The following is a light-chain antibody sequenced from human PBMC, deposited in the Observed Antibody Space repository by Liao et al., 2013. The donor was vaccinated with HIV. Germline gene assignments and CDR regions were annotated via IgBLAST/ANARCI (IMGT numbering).Light chain of an antibody. V-gene: IGLV3-21*01. CDR3: QVWDSNSDLSYV. CDR2: YDD. CDR1: DIGDRS. Sequence: SYELTQPPSVSVAPGETARLTCGGDDIGDRSVHWYQQKPGQAPVLVIYYDDDRPSGIPERFSGSNSGNTATLTISRVEAGDEADYYCQVWDSNSDLSYVFGTGTKVTVL. J-gene: IGLJ1*01.